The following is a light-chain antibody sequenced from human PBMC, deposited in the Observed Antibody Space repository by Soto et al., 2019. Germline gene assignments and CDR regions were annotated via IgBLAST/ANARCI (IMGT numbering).Light chain of an antibody. V-gene: IGKV3-20*01. CDR1: QTVGNNY. Sequence: IVLTQSPGTLSLSPGDGATLSCRASQTVGNNYLAWYQQRPGQAPRLLIHGASSRATGVPDRFSGSGPGTEFTLTIGRLEPEDFAVYYCQQYHSLPRTFGQGTKVDIK. J-gene: IGKJ1*01. CDR2: GAS. CDR3: QQYHSLPRT.